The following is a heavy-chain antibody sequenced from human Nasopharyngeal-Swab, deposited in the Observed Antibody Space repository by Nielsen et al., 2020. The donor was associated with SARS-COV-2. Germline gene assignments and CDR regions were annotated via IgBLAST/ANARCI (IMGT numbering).Heavy chain of an antibody. CDR1: GFTFNNYA. D-gene: IGHD2-15*01. J-gene: IGHJ4*02. Sequence: GESLKISCAASGFTFNNYAMNWVRQAPGKGLEWISYISHSSITIYYAGSVKGRFTISRDNAKNSLYLQMNSLRDEDTAVYYCARQDPDYWGQGTLVTVSS. CDR3: ARQDPDY. CDR2: ISHSSITI. V-gene: IGHV3-48*02.